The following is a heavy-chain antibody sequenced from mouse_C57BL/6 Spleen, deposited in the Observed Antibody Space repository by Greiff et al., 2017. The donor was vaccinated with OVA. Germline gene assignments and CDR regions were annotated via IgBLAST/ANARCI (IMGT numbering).Heavy chain of an antibody. J-gene: IGHJ4*01. Sequence: VQLQQSGAELVRPGASVTLSCKASGYTFTDYEMHWVKQTPVHGLEWIGAIDPETGGTAYNQKFKGKAILTADKSSSTAYMELRSLTSEDSAVYYGTRRGITTHYYAMDYWGQGTSVTVSS. CDR2: IDPETGGT. V-gene: IGHV1-15*01. CDR1: GYTFTDYE. CDR3: TRRGITTHYYAMDY. D-gene: IGHD2-4*01.